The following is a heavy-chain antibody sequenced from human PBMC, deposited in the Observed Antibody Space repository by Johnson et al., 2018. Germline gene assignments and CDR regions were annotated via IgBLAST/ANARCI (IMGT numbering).Heavy chain of an antibody. Sequence: QVQLVESGGGVVQPGRSLRLSCAASGFAFNTYAMHWVRQAPGKGLECVAIISYDGSNKYSADSVRGRFTISRDNSKNTVYLQMNSLSPWDTAVYYCARESWFGEHPAFDIWGQGTMVTVSS. CDR3: ARESWFGEHPAFDI. V-gene: IGHV3-30-3*01. CDR2: ISYDGSNK. J-gene: IGHJ3*02. D-gene: IGHD3-10*01. CDR1: GFAFNTYA.